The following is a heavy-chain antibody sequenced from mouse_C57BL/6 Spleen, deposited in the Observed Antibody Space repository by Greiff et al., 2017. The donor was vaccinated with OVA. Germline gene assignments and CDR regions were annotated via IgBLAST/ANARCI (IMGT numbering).Heavy chain of an antibody. CDR1: GFTFSDYG. CDR3: ARSITTVYYFDY. CDR2: ISSGSSTI. D-gene: IGHD1-1*01. Sequence: EVMLVESGGGLVKPGGSLKLSCAASGFTFSDYGMHWVRQAPEKGLEWVAYISSGSSTIYYADTVKGRFTISRDNAKNTLFLQMTSLRSEDTAMYYCARSITTVYYFDYWGQGTTLTVSS. J-gene: IGHJ2*01. V-gene: IGHV5-17*01.